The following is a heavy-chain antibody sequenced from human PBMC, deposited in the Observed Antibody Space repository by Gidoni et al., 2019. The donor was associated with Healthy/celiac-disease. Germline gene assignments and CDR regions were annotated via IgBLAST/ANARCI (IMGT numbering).Heavy chain of an antibody. CDR3: ARDPNRSNWFDP. J-gene: IGHJ5*02. CDR2: ISSSSSYI. V-gene: IGHV3-21*01. CDR1: GFTFSSYS. Sequence: EVQLVESGGGLVKPGGSLRLSCAASGFTFSSYSINWVRQAPGKGLEWVSSISSSSSYIYYADSVKGRFTISRDNAKNSLYLQMNSLRAEDTAVYYCARDPNRSNWFDPWGQGTLVTVSS.